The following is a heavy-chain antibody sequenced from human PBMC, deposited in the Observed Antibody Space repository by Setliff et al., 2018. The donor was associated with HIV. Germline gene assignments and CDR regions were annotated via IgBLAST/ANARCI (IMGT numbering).Heavy chain of an antibody. CDR3: AKQRYYDGNDGVDV. CDR1: GFTFSTYA. V-gene: IGHV3-23*01. D-gene: IGHD3-3*01. J-gene: IGHJ3*01. Sequence: GGSLRLXCVASGFTFSTYAINWVRLAPGKGLEWVSSISGSGYPYYADSVKGRXXXSRDNSKNTLFLQMDSLRAEDTALYYCAKQRYYDGNDGVDVWGQGTMVTVSS. CDR2: ISGSGYP.